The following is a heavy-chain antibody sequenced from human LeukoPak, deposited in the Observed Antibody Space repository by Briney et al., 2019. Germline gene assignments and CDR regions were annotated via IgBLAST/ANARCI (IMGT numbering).Heavy chain of an antibody. Sequence: KTGGSLRLSCAASGFTFSSYSMNWVRHAPGKGLEWVSSISSSSSYIYYADSVKGRFTISRDNAKNSLYLQMNSLRAEDTAVYYCARALPSPLYSGSYADAFDIWGQGTMVTVSS. CDR2: ISSSSSYI. D-gene: IGHD1-26*01. CDR1: GFTFSSYS. J-gene: IGHJ3*02. V-gene: IGHV3-21*01. CDR3: ARALPSPLYSGSYADAFDI.